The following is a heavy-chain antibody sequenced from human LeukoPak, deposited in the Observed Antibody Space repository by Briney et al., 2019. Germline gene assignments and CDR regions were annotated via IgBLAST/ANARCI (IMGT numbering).Heavy chain of an antibody. V-gene: IGHV3-30*03. Sequence: GGSLRLSCAASGFTFSSYGMHWVRQAPGKGLEWVAVISYDGSNKYYADSVKGRFTISRDNSKNTLYLQMNSLRAEDTAVYYCARELYDSSDYDAFDIWGQGTMVTVSS. D-gene: IGHD3-22*01. J-gene: IGHJ3*02. CDR1: GFTFSSYG. CDR2: ISYDGSNK. CDR3: ARELYDSSDYDAFDI.